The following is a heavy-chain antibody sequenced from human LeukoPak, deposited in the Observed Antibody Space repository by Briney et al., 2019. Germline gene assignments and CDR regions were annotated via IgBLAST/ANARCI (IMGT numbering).Heavy chain of an antibody. CDR3: AVAGPFDY. J-gene: IGHJ4*02. V-gene: IGHV3-30*03. CDR2: ISYDGSNK. Sequence: GGSLRLSCAASGFTFSSYGMHWVRQAPGKGLEWVAVISYDGSNKYYADSVKGRFTISRDKSKNTLYLQMNSLRAEDTAVYYCAVAGPFDYWGQGTLVTVSS. CDR1: GFTFSSYG. D-gene: IGHD6-19*01.